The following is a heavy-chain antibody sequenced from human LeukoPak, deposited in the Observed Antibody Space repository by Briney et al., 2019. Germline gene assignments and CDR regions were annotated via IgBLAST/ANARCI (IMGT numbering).Heavy chain of an antibody. CDR2: IKEDGSEK. Sequence: GGSLRLSCAASGFTFSSYWMNWVRQAPGKGLEWVANIKEDGSEKYYVDSMKGRFTISRDNAKNSLYLQMNSLRAEDTALYYCAKASGSGYGKDYFDYWGQGTLVTVSS. CDR3: AKASGSGYGKDYFDY. D-gene: IGHD1-26*01. J-gene: IGHJ4*02. V-gene: IGHV3-7*03. CDR1: GFTFSSYW.